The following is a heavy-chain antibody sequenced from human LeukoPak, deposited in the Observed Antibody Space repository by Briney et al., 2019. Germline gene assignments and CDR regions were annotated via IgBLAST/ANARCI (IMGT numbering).Heavy chain of an antibody. D-gene: IGHD1-26*01. CDR2: TRNKANSYTT. Sequence: PGGSLRLSCAASGFTFSDHYMDWVRQAPGKGLEWVGRTRNKANSYTTEYAASVKGRFTISRDESKNSLYLRMNSLRTEDTAVYYCARLGRGSSDAFDIWGQGTMVTVSS. CDR1: GFTFSDHY. V-gene: IGHV3-72*01. J-gene: IGHJ3*02. CDR3: ARLGRGSSDAFDI.